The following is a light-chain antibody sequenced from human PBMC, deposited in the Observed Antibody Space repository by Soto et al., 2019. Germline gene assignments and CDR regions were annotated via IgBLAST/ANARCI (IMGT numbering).Light chain of an antibody. CDR2: EAS. J-gene: IGLJ2*01. CDR3: CSYAGSSTFVI. V-gene: IGLV2-23*02. CDR1: SSDVGSHNL. Sequence: QPVLTQPASVSGSPGQSITISCTGTSSDVGSHNLVSWYQQHPGKAPKLMIYEASKRPSGASNRFSGSKSGNTASLTISGLQAEDEADYYCCSYAGSSTFVIFGGGTKLTV.